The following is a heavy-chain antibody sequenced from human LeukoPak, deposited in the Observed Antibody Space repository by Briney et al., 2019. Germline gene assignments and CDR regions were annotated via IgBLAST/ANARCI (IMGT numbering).Heavy chain of an antibody. CDR2: IKPIFGTA. CDR1: GGTFSSYA. D-gene: IGHD4-23*01. Sequence: GASVKVSCKASGGTFSSYAISWVRQAPGQGLEWMGGIKPIFGTANYAQTFQGRVTITADESTSTAYMELSSLRSEDTAVYYCARDQPNGGLDYWGQGTLVTVSS. V-gene: IGHV1-69*13. CDR3: ARDQPNGGLDY. J-gene: IGHJ4*02.